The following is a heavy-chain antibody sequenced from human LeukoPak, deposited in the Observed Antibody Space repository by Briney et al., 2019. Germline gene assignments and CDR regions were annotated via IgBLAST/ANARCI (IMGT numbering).Heavy chain of an antibody. Sequence: GGSLRLSCAASGLTFGSSWMTWVRQTPDKGLEWVASIKQDGSAEYYVDSVRGRFTISRDNAKNSVYLQMNSLRAEDTALYYCAKGSSGYFVDLWGQGTLVTVSS. D-gene: IGHD3-22*01. CDR3: AKGSSGYFVDL. CDR2: IKQDGSAE. J-gene: IGHJ5*02. V-gene: IGHV3-7*03. CDR1: GLTFGSSW.